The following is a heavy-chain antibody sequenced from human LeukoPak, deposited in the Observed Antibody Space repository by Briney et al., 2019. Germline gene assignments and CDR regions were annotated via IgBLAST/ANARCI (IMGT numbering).Heavy chain of an antibody. V-gene: IGHV4-59*08. J-gene: IGHJ4*02. D-gene: IGHD3-16*02. CDR2: IYYSGST. CDR1: GGSISNSY. Sequence: SETLSLTCTVSGGSISNSYWSWIRQPPGKGLEWIGYIYYSGSTNYNPSLKSRVTISVDTSKNQFSLKLSSVTAADTAVYYCARGTYDYVWGSYRYEDYWGQGTLVTVSS. CDR3: ARGTYDYVWGSYRYEDY.